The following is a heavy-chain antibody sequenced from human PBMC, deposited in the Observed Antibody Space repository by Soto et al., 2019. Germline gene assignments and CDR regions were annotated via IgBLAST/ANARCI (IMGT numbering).Heavy chain of an antibody. Sequence: EVQLVESGGGLSQPGGSLRLSCAASGFTVSSTYMSWVRQAPGKGLEWVSVIHTGGSAYYAGSVEGRFTISRDNVKNTLYLKMRSLRVDDTAVYYCARLALGPWGQGALVTVSS. J-gene: IGHJ5*02. CDR3: ARLALGP. V-gene: IGHV3-53*01. D-gene: IGHD3-16*01. CDR2: IHTGGSA. CDR1: GFTVSSTY.